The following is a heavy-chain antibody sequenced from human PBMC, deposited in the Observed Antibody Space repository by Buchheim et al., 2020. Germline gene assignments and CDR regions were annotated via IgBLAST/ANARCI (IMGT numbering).Heavy chain of an antibody. Sequence: QVQLVESGGGVVQPGRSLRLSCAASGFTFSSYGMHWVRQAPGKGLEWVAVISYDGSNKYYADSVKGRFTISRDNSKNTLYLQMNSLRAEDTAVYYCAKDWSAVPPTVTTYYYYGMDVWGQGTT. CDR2: ISYDGSNK. CDR1: GFTFSSYG. V-gene: IGHV3-30*18. J-gene: IGHJ6*02. CDR3: AKDWSAVPPTVTTYYYYGMDV. D-gene: IGHD4-11*01.